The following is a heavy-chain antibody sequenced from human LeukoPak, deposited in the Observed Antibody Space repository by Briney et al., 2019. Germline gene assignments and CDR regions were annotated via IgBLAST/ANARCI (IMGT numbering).Heavy chain of an antibody. Sequence: GASVKVSCKASGGTFSSYAISWVRQAPGQGLEWMGGIIPIFGTANYAQMFQGRVTITADESTSTAYMELSSLRSEDTAVYYCARDTPPYGDYAGDAFDIWGQGTMVTVSS. CDR3: ARDTPPYGDYAGDAFDI. D-gene: IGHD4-17*01. CDR2: IIPIFGTA. J-gene: IGHJ3*02. V-gene: IGHV1-69*13. CDR1: GGTFSSYA.